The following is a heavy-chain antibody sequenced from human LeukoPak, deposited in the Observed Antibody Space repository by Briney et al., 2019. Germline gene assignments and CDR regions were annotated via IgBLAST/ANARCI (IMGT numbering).Heavy chain of an antibody. CDR1: AGSVSNGDYY. V-gene: IGHV4-39*01. CDR2: IFYGEST. J-gene: IGHJ4*01. CDR3: ARQLPTPAADTRGYFDY. D-gene: IGHD6-25*01. Sequence: PSETLSLTCSVSAGSVSNGDYYWGWIRQAPGKGLEWIGCIFYGESTHYNPSLKSRATISVDTSKNQFSLKLTSVTAADAAIYYCARQLPTPAADTRGYFDYWGQGTVVTVSS.